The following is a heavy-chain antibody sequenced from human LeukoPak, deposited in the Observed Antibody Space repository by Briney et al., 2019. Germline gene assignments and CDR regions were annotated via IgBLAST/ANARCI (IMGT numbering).Heavy chain of an antibody. V-gene: IGHV4-61*02. D-gene: IGHD3-22*01. Sequence: SETLSLTCTVSGGSISSGTYYWPWIRQPAGKGLEWIGRIYTSGTPNYNPSLKSRVTISMDTSKNQFSLRLSSVTAADTAVYYCARELDYYDSSGYSTFDYWGQGTLVTVSS. CDR1: GGSISSGTYY. J-gene: IGHJ4*02. CDR3: ARELDYYDSSGYSTFDY. CDR2: IYTSGTP.